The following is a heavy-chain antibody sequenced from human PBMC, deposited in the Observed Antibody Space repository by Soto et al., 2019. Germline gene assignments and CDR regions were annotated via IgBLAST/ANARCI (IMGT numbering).Heavy chain of an antibody. CDR2: ITYGGSI. J-gene: IGHJ4*02. Sequence: SETLSLTCTVSGASITNDAFFWTWVRQHPEKGLEWLAYITYGGSIYYDPSLRSRLTVSIDKSKSQFSLDVRSVTAADTAVYYCAKMERTQLWLLVQNWGQGLLVT. CDR3: AKMERTQLWLLVQN. CDR1: GASITNDAFF. D-gene: IGHD5-18*01. V-gene: IGHV4-31*03.